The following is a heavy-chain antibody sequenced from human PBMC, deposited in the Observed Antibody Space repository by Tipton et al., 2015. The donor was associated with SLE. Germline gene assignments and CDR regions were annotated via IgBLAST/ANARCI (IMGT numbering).Heavy chain of an antibody. Sequence: QVQLVQSGAEVKGPGASVKVSCKASGYTLTSYYMHWLRQAPGQGLEWMGIISPSGGSTIYAQKVQDRVTMTSDTSSSTVYMQLSSLRSEDTAFYFCARGGPDYGDYFADAFDFGGQGTLVTVSS. J-gene: IGHJ3*01. D-gene: IGHD4-17*01. CDR3: ARGGPDYGDYFADAFDF. CDR1: GYTLTSYY. V-gene: IGHV1-46*01. CDR2: ISPSGGST.